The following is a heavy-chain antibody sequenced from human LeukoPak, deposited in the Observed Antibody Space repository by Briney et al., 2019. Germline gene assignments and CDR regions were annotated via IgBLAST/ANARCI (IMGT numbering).Heavy chain of an antibody. CDR3: ARDLVVTPSGDAY. CDR2: INPSGGST. J-gene: IGHJ4*02. V-gene: IGHV1-46*01. D-gene: IGHD4-23*01. CDR1: GYTLTSYY. Sequence: ASAKVSRMAPGYTLTSYYTHWVRPAPGPGLECMGIINPSGGSTSYAQTFQGRVTMTTDTSTSTAYMELSSLRSDDPAVYYCARDLVVTPSGDAYWGQGTLVTVSS.